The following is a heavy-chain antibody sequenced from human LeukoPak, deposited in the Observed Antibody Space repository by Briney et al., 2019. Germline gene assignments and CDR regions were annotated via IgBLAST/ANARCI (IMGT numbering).Heavy chain of an antibody. Sequence: PSETLSLTCTVSGGSISSYYWSWIRQPPGKGLEWIGYIYYSGSTYYNPSLKSRVTISLDTSKNQFSLKLSSVTAADTAVYYCARVPDYYGSSQYYAMDVWGQGTTVTVS. D-gene: IGHD3-10*01. CDR2: IYYSGST. J-gene: IGHJ6*02. CDR3: ARVPDYYGSSQYYAMDV. CDR1: GGSISSYY. V-gene: IGHV4-59*12.